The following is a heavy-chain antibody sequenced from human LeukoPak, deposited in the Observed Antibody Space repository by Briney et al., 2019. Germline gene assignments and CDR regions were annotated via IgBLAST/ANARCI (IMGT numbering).Heavy chain of an antibody. D-gene: IGHD6-19*01. CDR1: GFTFSSHG. CDR3: ARDGTGSNSGWYIH. V-gene: IGHV3-33*01. J-gene: IGHJ4*02. CDR2: IWYDGSNK. Sequence: GGSLRLSCAASGFTFSSHGMHWVRQAPGKGQEWVAVIWYDGSNKYYADSVKGRFTISRDNSKNTLYLQMNSLRAEDTAVYYCARDGTGSNSGWYIHWGQGTLVTVSS.